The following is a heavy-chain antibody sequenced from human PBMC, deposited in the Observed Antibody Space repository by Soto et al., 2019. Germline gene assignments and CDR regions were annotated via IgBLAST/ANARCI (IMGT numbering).Heavy chain of an antibody. V-gene: IGHV1-18*04. Sequence: SXKVSFKTSGYTXTNHGINLVRQAPGQGLEWMGWINPYNANTNYAQKLQGRVTMTTDTSTRTAYMDLRSLTSDDTAVYYCARDRVAGIWGDAFDIWGQGTMGTVS. J-gene: IGHJ3*02. CDR2: INPYNANT. D-gene: IGHD3-16*01. CDR3: ARDRVAGIWGDAFDI. CDR1: GYTXTNHG.